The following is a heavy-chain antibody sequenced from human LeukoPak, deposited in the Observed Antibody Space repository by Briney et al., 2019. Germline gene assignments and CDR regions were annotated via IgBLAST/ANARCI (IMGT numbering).Heavy chain of an antibody. CDR1: GGSISSGDYY. D-gene: IGHD6-13*01. CDR2: IYYSGST. V-gene: IGHV4-30-4*01. Sequence: SETLSLTCTVSGGSISSGDYYWSWIRQPPGKGLEWIGYIYYSGSTYYNPSLKSRVTISVDTSKNQFSLKLSSVTAADTAVYYCARAPSGGEQQLASYYFDYWGQGTLATVSS. CDR3: ARAPSGGEQQLASYYFDY. J-gene: IGHJ4*02.